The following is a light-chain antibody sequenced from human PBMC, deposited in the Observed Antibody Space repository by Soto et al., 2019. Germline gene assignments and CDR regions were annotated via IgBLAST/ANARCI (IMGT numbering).Light chain of an antibody. Sequence: QSALTQPPSASGSPGQSVTISCTGASSDVGAYNFVSWYQQHPGKAPKLMIYDVTKRPSGVPDRFSGSKSGNTASLTVSGLQVDDEVDYCCSSYAGSSHPVAFGGGTELTVL. CDR1: SSDVGAYNF. J-gene: IGLJ2*01. V-gene: IGLV2-8*01. CDR3: SSYAGSSHPVA. CDR2: DVT.